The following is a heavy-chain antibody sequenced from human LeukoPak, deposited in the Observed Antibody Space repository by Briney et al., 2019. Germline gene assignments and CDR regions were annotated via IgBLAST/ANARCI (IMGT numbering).Heavy chain of an antibody. CDR3: AKDGRIVATSDY. Sequence: GRSLRLSCAASGFTFSSYAMHWVRQAPGKGLEWVAVISYDGSNKYYADSVKGRFTISRDNSKNTLYLQMNSLRRDDTAVYYCAKDGRIVATSDYWGQGTLVTVSS. J-gene: IGHJ4*02. D-gene: IGHD5-12*01. CDR2: ISYDGSNK. V-gene: IGHV3-30*04. CDR1: GFTFSSYA.